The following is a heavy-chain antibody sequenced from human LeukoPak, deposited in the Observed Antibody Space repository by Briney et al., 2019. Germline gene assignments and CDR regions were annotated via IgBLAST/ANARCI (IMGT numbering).Heavy chain of an antibody. J-gene: IGHJ4*02. CDR3: ARDSSGGATYFDY. CDR2: IYYSGST. V-gene: IGHV4-59*01. Sequence: SETLSLTCTVSSGSISTYYWSWIRQPPGKGLEWIGYIYYSGSTNYNPSLVSRVAMSVDTSKSQFSLRLSSVTAADTAVYYCARDSSGGATYFDYWGQGTLVTVSS. D-gene: IGHD1-26*01. CDR1: SGSISTYY.